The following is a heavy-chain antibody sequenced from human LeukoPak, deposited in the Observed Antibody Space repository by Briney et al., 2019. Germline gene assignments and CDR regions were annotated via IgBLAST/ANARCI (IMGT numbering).Heavy chain of an antibody. D-gene: IGHD6-19*01. CDR3: ARSSGWARDAFDI. V-gene: IGHV3-9*03. J-gene: IGHJ3*02. CDR2: ISWNSGSI. Sequence: PGRSLRLSCAASGFTLDDCAMHWVRQAPGKGLEWVSGISWNSGSIVYADSVKGRFTISRDNAKNSLYLQMNSLRAEDMALYYCARSSGWARDAFDIWGQGTMVTVSS. CDR1: GFTLDDCA.